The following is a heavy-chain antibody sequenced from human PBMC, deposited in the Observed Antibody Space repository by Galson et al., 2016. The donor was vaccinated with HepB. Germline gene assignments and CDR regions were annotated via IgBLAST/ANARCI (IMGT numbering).Heavy chain of an antibody. D-gene: IGHD4-23*01. CDR2: IYYSGST. V-gene: IGHV4-30-4*08. CDR3: AGADYGGCLAY. CDR1: GFTVSDNY. J-gene: IGHJ4*02. Sequence: LRLSCAASGFTVSDNYMSWVRQAPGKGLEWIGYIYYSGSTSYNPSLKSRLAISVDRSRNQFSLMLSSVTAADTAVYYCAGADYGGCLAYWGQGSLVTVSS.